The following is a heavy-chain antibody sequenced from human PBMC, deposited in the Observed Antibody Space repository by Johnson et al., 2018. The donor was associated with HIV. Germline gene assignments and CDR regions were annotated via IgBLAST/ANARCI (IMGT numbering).Heavy chain of an antibody. Sequence: QVQLVESGGGLVQPGRSLRLSCAASGFTFSSYAMHWVRQAPGKGLEWVAVISHGGSHKYYTDSVKGRFTISRDNSKNTVYLEMNSLRAEDTAVYYCAKEIDCSGGSCSDIWGQGTMVTVSS. J-gene: IGHJ3*02. CDR2: ISHGGSHK. CDR1: GFTFSSYA. V-gene: IGHV3-30*04. CDR3: AKEIDCSGGSCSDI. D-gene: IGHD2-15*01.